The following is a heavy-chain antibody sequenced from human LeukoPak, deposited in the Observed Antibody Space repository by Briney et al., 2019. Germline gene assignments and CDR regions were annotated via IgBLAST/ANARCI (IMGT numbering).Heavy chain of an antibody. CDR2: INPNSGGT. V-gene: IGHV1-2*02. Sequence: GASVKVSCKASGYTFTGYYMHWVRQAPGQGLEWMGWINPNSGGTNYAQKFQGRVTMTRDTSISTAYMELSRLRSDDTAVYYCARTYCSSTSCHIGYWGQGTLVTISS. CDR3: ARTYCSSTSCHIGY. D-gene: IGHD2-2*01. J-gene: IGHJ4*02. CDR1: GYTFTGYY.